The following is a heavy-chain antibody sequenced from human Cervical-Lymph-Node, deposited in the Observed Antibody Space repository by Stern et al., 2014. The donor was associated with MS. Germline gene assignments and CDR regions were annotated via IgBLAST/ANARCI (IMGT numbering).Heavy chain of an antibody. J-gene: IGHJ3*01. Sequence: EVQLVQSGAEVRKPGESLKISCKASGYSFTTYWIGWVRLVPGKDLEWLGIIYPGYYPGDSNPKYSPSFQGQVTISADRSINTAYLQWTGLKASDTAIYFCGRGRYSSNWSAGFNLWGQGTKVTVSS. CDR2: IYPGYYPGDSNP. V-gene: IGHV5-51*01. D-gene: IGHD6-13*01. CDR3: GRGRYSSNWSAGFNL. CDR1: GYSFTTYW.